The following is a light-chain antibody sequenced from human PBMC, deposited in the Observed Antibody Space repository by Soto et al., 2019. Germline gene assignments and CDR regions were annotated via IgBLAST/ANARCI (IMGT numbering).Light chain of an antibody. CDR1: QSIGSS. J-gene: IGKJ1*01. CDR2: KAS. Sequence: DIQMTQSPSTLSASVGDRVTITCRASQSIGSSLAWYQLKPGKAPKVLIYKASTLKSGVPSRFSGSGSGTEFTLTISSLQHDDFATYYCQHYNSFWTFGQGTRVEIK. V-gene: IGKV1-5*03. CDR3: QHYNSFWT.